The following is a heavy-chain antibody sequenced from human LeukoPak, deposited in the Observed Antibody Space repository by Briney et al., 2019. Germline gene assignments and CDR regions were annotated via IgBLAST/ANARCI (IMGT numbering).Heavy chain of an antibody. CDR2: IKSKTDGGTT. CDR3: TTDLSSGWGGLGY. V-gene: IGHV3-15*01. D-gene: IGHD6-19*01. Sequence: GGSLRLSCAASGFTFSNAWMSWVRQAPGKGLEWVGRIKSKTDGGTTDYAAPVKGRFTISRDDSKNTLYLQMNSLKTEDTAVYYCTTDLSSGWGGLGYWGQGTLVTVSS. CDR1: GFTFSNAW. J-gene: IGHJ4*02.